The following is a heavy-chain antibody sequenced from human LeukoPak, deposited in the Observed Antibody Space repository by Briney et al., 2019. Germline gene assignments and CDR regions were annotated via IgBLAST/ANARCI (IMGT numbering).Heavy chain of an antibody. D-gene: IGHD3-22*01. CDR2: INHSGST. CDR3: ARGRQDVTMIVVVMTAVSYYLDV. V-gene: IGHV4-34*01. CDR1: GGSFSGYY. J-gene: IGHJ6*03. Sequence: SETLSLTCAVYGGSFSGYYWSWIRQPPGKGLEWIGEINHSGSTNYNPSLKSRVTISVDTSKNQFSLKLSSVTAADTAVYYCARGRQDVTMIVVVMTAVSYYLDVWGKGTTVTVS.